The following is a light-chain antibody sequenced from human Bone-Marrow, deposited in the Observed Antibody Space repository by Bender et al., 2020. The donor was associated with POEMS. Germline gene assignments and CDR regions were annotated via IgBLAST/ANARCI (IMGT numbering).Light chain of an antibody. CDR3: SSYTSISTLI. Sequence: QSALTQSAPVSGPPGQSITISFPGGTSNLVSWNQQHPGKAPKLMIYEGSKRPSGVSDRFSGSKSGSAASLTISGLRAEDEADYYCSSYTSISTLILGGGSRLTVL. CDR1: GTSNL. V-gene: IGLV2-14*02. J-gene: IGLJ2*01. CDR2: EGS.